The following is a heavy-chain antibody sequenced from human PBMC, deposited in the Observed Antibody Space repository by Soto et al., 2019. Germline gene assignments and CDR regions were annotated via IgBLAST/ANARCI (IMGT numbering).Heavy chain of an antibody. CDR2: ISGSSQTI. CDR1: GFIFSTYS. D-gene: IGHD2-15*01. J-gene: IGHJ4*02. Sequence: EVQLVESGGGLIQPGGSLRLSCAASGFIFSTYSMNWVRQAPGKGLEWVSYISGSSQTIFYADSVRGRFTISRDNANNSTYLQMAILRDEGTAVYYCARTLSWRRGPFDAWGQGTLVTVSS. CDR3: ARTLSWRRGPFDA. V-gene: IGHV3-48*02.